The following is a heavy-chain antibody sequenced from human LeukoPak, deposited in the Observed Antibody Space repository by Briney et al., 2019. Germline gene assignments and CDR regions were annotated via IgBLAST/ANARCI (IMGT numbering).Heavy chain of an antibody. Sequence: GGSLRLSCAASGFSFSTYEFHWVRHAPGKGLEWVSYISASGQTIDYADSVRGRFTISRDKDKKSLYLQMNSMGAEETAVYHCARDRDVDYGNDGFDIWGQGTTVTVSS. J-gene: IGHJ3*02. V-gene: IGHV3-48*03. CDR1: GFSFSTYE. CDR3: ARDRDVDYGNDGFDI. D-gene: IGHD4/OR15-4a*01. CDR2: ISASGQTI.